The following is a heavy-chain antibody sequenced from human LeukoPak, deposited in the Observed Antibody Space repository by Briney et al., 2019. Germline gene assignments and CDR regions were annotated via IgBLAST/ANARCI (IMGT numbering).Heavy chain of an antibody. V-gene: IGHV3-11*01. CDR1: GFTLNDFY. J-gene: IGHJ4*02. CDR2: IGSSDNII. Sequence: GGSLRLSCAASGFTLNDFYMSWIRQAPGKGLEWVSDIGSSDNIISYADSVKGRFTTSRDIAKNSLYLQVNSLRVEDTAVYYCAREVAAGTFDSWGQSTLVTVSS. D-gene: IGHD6-13*01. CDR3: AREVAAGTFDS.